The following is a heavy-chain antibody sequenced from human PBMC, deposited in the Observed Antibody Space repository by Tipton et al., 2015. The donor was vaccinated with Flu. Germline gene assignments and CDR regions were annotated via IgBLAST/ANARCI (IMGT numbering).Heavy chain of an antibody. Sequence: QVQLVQSGAEVKKPGSSVKVSCKASGGTFSSYAISWVRQAPGQGLEWMGGIIPIFGTANYAQKFQGRVTITADESTSTAYKELSSLRSEDTAVYYCARVEKVYGGNSVSSFDYWGQGTLVTVSS. J-gene: IGHJ4*02. CDR1: GGTFSSYA. V-gene: IGHV1-69*12. D-gene: IGHD4-23*01. CDR2: IIPIFGTA. CDR3: ARVEKVYGGNSVSSFDY.